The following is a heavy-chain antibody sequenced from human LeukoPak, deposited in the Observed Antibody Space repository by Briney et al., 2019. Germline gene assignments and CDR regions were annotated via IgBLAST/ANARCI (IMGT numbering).Heavy chain of an antibody. Sequence: PGGSLRLSCEVSGFVVNRNYMNWIRQAPGKGLEWVSVIYDGGSRYYADSVKGRFTISRDTSKNTIYLEMTGLRVDDTAVYYCANGSSAYYFESCGQGTLVTVSS. D-gene: IGHD6-6*01. J-gene: IGHJ4*02. V-gene: IGHV3-53*01. CDR1: GFVVNRNY. CDR3: ANGSSAYYFES. CDR2: IYDGGSR.